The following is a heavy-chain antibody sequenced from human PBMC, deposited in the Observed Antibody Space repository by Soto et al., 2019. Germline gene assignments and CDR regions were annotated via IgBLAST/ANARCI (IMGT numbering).Heavy chain of an antibody. CDR2: IYHSGST. CDR1: GGSISSGGYS. D-gene: IGHD2-15*01. CDR3: ARGYYCSGGSCYSSYYYYGMDV. Sequence: PAETLSLTCAVSGGSISSGGYSWSWIRQPPGKGLEWIGYIYHSGSTYYKPSLKSRVTISVDRSKNQFSLKLSSVTAADTAVYYCARGYYCSGGSCYSSYYYYGMDVWAKGPTVTVSS. V-gene: IGHV4-30-2*01. J-gene: IGHJ6*04.